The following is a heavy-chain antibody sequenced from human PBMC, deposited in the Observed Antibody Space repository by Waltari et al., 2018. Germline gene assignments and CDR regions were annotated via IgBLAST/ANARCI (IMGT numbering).Heavy chain of an antibody. CDR2: IKRGGDRT. CDR3: ARGINESFEP. J-gene: IGHJ5*02. V-gene: IGHV3-23*01. D-gene: IGHD1-1*01. CDR1: GFTFSNYA. Sequence: EVQVLESGGGLAQPGGSLRLSCAASGFTFSNYAMRWVRQAPGKGREGDSGIKRGGDRTAYVDSVKGRFTISRDNSKNTLYLQMNSLRVEDTALYYCARGINESFEPWGQGTLVTVAS.